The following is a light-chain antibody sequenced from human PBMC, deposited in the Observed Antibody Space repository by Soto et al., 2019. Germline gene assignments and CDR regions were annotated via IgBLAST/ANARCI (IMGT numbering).Light chain of an antibody. V-gene: IGKV3D-15*01. CDR3: QQYKDWPPLT. J-gene: IGKJ4*01. Sequence: EIVMTQSPLTLSVSPGERATLSCRASQNININLAWYQQRPGQAPRVLIYGASSRASGIPDRFSGSWSGTDFTLTINRLEPHDFAFYYCQQYKDWPPLTFGGGTRVEIK. CDR1: QNININ. CDR2: GAS.